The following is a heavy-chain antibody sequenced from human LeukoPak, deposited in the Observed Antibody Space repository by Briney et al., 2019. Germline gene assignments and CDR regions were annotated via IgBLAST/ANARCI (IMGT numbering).Heavy chain of an antibody. CDR3: ARANGSKQFRNLDY. CDR2: ISATGSYV. V-gene: IGHV3-48*03. CDR1: GFDVTQHE. Sequence: SGGSLRLSCATSGFDVTQHEFNWVRQAPGKGLEWVAYISATGSYVKYAESVKGRFTVSRDDAKKSVFLQMNNLALDDTAVYFCARANGSKQFRNLDYWGQGTLVTVSS. J-gene: IGHJ4*02. D-gene: IGHD6-19*01.